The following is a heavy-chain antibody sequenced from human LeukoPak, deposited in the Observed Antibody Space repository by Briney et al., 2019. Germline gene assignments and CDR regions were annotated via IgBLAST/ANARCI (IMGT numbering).Heavy chain of an antibody. CDR2: IYHSGST. V-gene: IGHV4-30-2*01. Sequence: SETLSLTCTVSGGSISSGGYYWSWIRQPPGKGLEWIGYIYHSGSTYYNPSLKSRVTISVDRSKNQFSLKLSSVTAADTAVYYCARDRRIAAAGKKAGWFDPWGQGTLVTVSS. CDR3: ARDRRIAAAGKKAGWFDP. J-gene: IGHJ5*02. CDR1: GGSISSGGYY. D-gene: IGHD6-13*01.